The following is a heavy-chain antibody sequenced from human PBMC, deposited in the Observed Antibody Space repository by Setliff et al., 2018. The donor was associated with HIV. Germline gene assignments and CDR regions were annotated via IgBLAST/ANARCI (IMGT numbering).Heavy chain of an antibody. CDR3: AGPRYCTNGVCFSNDAFDI. V-gene: IGHV7-4-1*02. Sequence: GASVKVSCKASGYTFTSYAMNWVRQAPGQGLEWMGWINTNTGNPTYAQGFTGRFVFSLDTSVSTAYLQISSLKAEDTAVYYCAGPRYCTNGVCFSNDAFDIWGQGTMVTVSS. CDR1: GYTFTSYA. J-gene: IGHJ3*02. D-gene: IGHD2-8*01. CDR2: INTNTGNP.